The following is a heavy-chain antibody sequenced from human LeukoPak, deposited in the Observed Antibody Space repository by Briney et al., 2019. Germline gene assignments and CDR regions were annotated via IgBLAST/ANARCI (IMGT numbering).Heavy chain of an antibody. CDR2: ISRSGSTK. V-gene: IGHV3-11*04. Sequence: GGSLRLSCAASGFTFSDYNMRWIRQAPGKGLEWVSSISRSGSTKYYADSVKGRFTISRDNANNSLFLQMNSLRAEDTAVYYCTRDVRLRHKYYYMDVWGKGTTVTVSS. D-gene: IGHD4-17*01. CDR3: TRDVRLRHKYYYMDV. J-gene: IGHJ6*03. CDR1: GFTFSDYN.